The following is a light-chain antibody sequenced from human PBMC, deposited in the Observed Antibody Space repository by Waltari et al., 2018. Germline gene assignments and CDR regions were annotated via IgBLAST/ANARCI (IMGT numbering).Light chain of an antibody. Sequence: EVVMTQSPDTLSVSPGGRATLSCRASQSIATNLAWYQQRRGQATRLLIFDASTRATSISGRFSGSGSGTEFTLTISGLQSDDSAVYYCQQYNRWPPITFGQGTRLEIK. J-gene: IGKJ5*01. CDR1: QSIATN. CDR2: DAS. CDR3: QQYNRWPPIT. V-gene: IGKV3-15*01.